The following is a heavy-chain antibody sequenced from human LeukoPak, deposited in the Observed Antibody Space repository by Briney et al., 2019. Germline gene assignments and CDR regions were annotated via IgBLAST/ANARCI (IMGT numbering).Heavy chain of an antibody. CDR3: ARVYYYYYYMDV. CDR1: GGSVSSYS. CDR2: IYYRGTT. V-gene: IGHV4-59*02. Sequence: SETLSLTCGVSGGSVSSYSWSWIRQPPGKGLEWIGSIYYRGTTYYNPSLKSRVTISVDTSKNQFSLKLSSVTAADTAVYYCARVYYYYYYMDVWGKGTTVTVSS. J-gene: IGHJ6*03.